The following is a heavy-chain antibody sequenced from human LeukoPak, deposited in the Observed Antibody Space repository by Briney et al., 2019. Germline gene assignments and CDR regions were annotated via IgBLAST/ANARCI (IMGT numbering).Heavy chain of an antibody. Sequence: GGSLRLSCAASGFTFSSYAMHWVRQAPGKGLEWVAVISYDGSNKYYADSVKGRFTISRDNSKNTLYLQMNSLRAEDTAVYYCARDPNYGDHYYFDYWGQGTLVTVSS. CDR3: ARDPNYGDHYYFDY. V-gene: IGHV3-30-3*01. D-gene: IGHD4-17*01. CDR2: ISYDGSNK. J-gene: IGHJ4*02. CDR1: GFTFSSYA.